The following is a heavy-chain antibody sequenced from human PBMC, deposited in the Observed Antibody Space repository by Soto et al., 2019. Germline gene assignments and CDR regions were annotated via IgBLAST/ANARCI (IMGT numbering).Heavy chain of an antibody. Sequence: ASVKVSCKASGYTFTGYYMHWVRQAPGQGLEWMGWINPNSGGTNYAQKFQGWVTMTRDTSISTAYMELSRLRSDDTAVYYCARDPINSSSWYYFDYWGQGTLVTVSS. V-gene: IGHV1-2*04. CDR1: GYTFTGYY. CDR3: ARDPINSSSWYYFDY. D-gene: IGHD6-13*01. CDR2: INPNSGGT. J-gene: IGHJ4*02.